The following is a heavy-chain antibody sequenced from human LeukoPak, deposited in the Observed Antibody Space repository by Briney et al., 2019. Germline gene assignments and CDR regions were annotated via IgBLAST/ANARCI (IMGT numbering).Heavy chain of an antibody. CDR2: ISGSGGST. CDR1: GFTFSSYA. D-gene: IGHD3-16*01. Sequence: GGSLRLSCAASGFTFSSYAMSWVRQTPGKVLEWVSAISGSGGSTYYADSVKGRFTISRDNSKNTLYLQMNSLRAEDTAVYYCAKTFWYYYYMDVWGKGTTVTVSS. CDR3: AKTFWYYYYMDV. J-gene: IGHJ6*03. V-gene: IGHV3-23*01.